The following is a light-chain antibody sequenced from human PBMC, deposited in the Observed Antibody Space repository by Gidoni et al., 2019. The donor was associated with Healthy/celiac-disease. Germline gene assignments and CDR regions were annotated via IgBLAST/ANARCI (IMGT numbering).Light chain of an antibody. J-gene: IGLJ1*01. V-gene: IGLV2-14*01. Sequence: QSALTQPASVSGSPGQSLTISCTGTISDVGGYNYVSWYQQHPGKAPKLMIYDVSNRPSGVSNRFSGSKSGNTASLTISGLQAEDEADYYCSSYTSSSTLEVFGTGTKVTVL. CDR3: SSYTSSSTLEV. CDR2: DVS. CDR1: ISDVGGYNY.